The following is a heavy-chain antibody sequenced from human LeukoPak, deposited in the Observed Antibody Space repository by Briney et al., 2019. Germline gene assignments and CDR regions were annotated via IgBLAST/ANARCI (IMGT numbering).Heavy chain of an antibody. D-gene: IGHD3-10*01. V-gene: IGHV4-39*01. CDR3: ARQISDYYYYYIDV. CDR2: IYYSGTT. Sequence: PSETLSLTCTVSGGSISSSHYYWDWIRQTRGKGLEWIGTIYYSGTTYYNPSLESRATISEDTSKNQFSLTLRSVTAADTAVYYCARQISDYYYYYIDVWGKGTTVTVSS. CDR1: GGSISSSHYY. J-gene: IGHJ6*03.